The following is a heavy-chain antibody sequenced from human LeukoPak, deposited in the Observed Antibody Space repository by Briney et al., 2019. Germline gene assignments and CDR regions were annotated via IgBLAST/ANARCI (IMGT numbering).Heavy chain of an antibody. V-gene: IGHV3-30*04. Sequence: GGSLRLSCVASGFSFSRSAMHWVRQAPGKGLEWVTILSNDGSYTYYADSVKGRFTVSRDSSKNTLFLEMDSLRPEDTATYFRARYRKSGGGTALEDWGQGTLVTVSS. CDR2: LSNDGSYT. J-gene: IGHJ4*02. CDR1: GFSFSRSA. D-gene: IGHD2-15*01. CDR3: ARYRKSGGGTALED.